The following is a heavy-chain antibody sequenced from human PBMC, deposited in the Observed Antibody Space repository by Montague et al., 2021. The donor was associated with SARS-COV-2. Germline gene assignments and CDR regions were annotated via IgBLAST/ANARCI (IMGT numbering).Heavy chain of an antibody. CDR2: IYYTGNT. J-gene: IGHJ3*01. Sequence: SETLSLTCTVSGGSITNNIDYWAWIRRPPGEGLEWIGSIYYTGNTYYNPSLKSRVTISVVTSKNHFTLKLSSVTAAETAVYYCARLKRYFDSSGSPSAFDFWGQGTKVTVSS. D-gene: IGHD3-22*01. V-gene: IGHV4-39*02. CDR3: ARLKRYFDSSGSPSAFDF. CDR1: GGSITNNIDY.